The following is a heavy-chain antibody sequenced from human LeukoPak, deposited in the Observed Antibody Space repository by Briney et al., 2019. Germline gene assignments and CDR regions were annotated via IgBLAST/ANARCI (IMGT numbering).Heavy chain of an antibody. CDR3: ATTYCGGDCYIIEYYFDY. CDR2: IYHSGST. Sequence: SETLSLTCTVSGGSISSGYYWGWIRQPPGKGLECIGSIYHSGSTYYNLSLKSRVTISVDTSKNQFSLKLSSVTAADTAVYYCATTYCGGDCYIIEYYFDYWGQGTLVTVSS. CDR1: GGSISSGYY. J-gene: IGHJ4*02. D-gene: IGHD2-21*01. V-gene: IGHV4-38-2*02.